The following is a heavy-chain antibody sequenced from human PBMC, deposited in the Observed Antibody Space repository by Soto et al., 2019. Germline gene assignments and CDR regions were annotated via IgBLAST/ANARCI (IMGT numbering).Heavy chain of an antibody. CDR2: IIPIFGTA. D-gene: IGHD3-10*01. J-gene: IGHJ3*02. CDR1: GGTFSSYA. CDR3: ARGKEITMVRGVITAFDI. Sequence: SVKVSCKASGGTFSSYAISWVRQAPGQGLEWMGGIIPIFGTANYAQKFQGRVTITADESTSTAYMELSSLRSEDTAVYYCARGKEITMVRGVITAFDIWGQGTVVTVSS. V-gene: IGHV1-69*13.